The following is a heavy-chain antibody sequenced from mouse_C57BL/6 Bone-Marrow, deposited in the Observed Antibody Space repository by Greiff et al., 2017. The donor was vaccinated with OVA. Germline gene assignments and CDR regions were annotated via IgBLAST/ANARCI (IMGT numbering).Heavy chain of an antibody. D-gene: IGHD1-1*01. CDR3: ARRTTVVEGAYAMDY. V-gene: IGHV5-9*01. CDR2: ISGGGGNT. CDR1: GFTFSSYT. Sequence: EVKLVESGGGLVKPGGSLKLSCAASGFTFSSYTMSWVRQTPEKRLEWVATISGGGGNTYYPDSVKGRFPISRDNAKNTLYLQMSSLRSEDTALYYCARRTTVVEGAYAMDYWGQGTSVTVSS. J-gene: IGHJ4*01.